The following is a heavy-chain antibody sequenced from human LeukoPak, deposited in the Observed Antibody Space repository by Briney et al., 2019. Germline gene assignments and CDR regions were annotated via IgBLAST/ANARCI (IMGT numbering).Heavy chain of an antibody. Sequence: GGSLRLSCAASGFTFSSYEMNWVRQAPGKGLEWVSYISSSGSTIYYADSVKGRFTISRDNAKNSLYLQMNSLRAEDTAVYYCARSPQDYYDSSGYGYWGEGTLVTVSS. CDR3: ARSPQDYYDSSGYGY. J-gene: IGHJ4*02. CDR1: GFTFSSYE. CDR2: ISSSGSTI. V-gene: IGHV3-48*03. D-gene: IGHD3-22*01.